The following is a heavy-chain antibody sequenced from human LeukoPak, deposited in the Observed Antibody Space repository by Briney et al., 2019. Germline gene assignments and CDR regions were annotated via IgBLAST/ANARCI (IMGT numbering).Heavy chain of an antibody. CDR2: IFYSGST. V-gene: IGHV4-39*02. CDR1: GGSISSSSYF. J-gene: IGHJ4*02. Sequence: SETLSLTCTVSGGSISSSSYFWGWIRQPPGKGLEWIGSIFYSGSTYYNPSLNSRVTISIDTSKNQFSLRLSSVTAADTAVYYCARDLGLSLDYWGQGILVTVSS. D-gene: IGHD3-16*01. CDR3: ARDLGLSLDY.